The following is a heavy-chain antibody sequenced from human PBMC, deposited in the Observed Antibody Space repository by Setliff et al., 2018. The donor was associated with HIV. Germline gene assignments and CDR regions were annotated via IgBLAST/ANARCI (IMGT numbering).Heavy chain of an antibody. CDR3: ARNRVPSSL. CDR2: IYYTGST. J-gene: IGHJ4*02. V-gene: IGHV4-59*01. CDR1: GGSMSSYY. D-gene: IGHD3-10*01. Sequence: SETLSLTCTVSGGSMSSYYWSWIRQPPGKGLEWIGSIYYTGSTDYNPSLMSRVTISLETPKNQFSLKLNPVIAADTAVYYCARNRVPSSLWGQGTLVTVSS.